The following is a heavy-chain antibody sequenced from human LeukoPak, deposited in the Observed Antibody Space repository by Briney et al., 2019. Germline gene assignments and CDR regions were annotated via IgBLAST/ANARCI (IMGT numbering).Heavy chain of an antibody. V-gene: IGHV3-48*01. J-gene: IGHJ6*03. CDR1: GFTFSRYS. CDR2: ISSSSSTI. Sequence: GGSLRLSCAASGFTFSRYSMNWVRQAPGKGLEWVSYISSSSSTIYYVDSVKGRFTISRDNAKNSLYLQMNSLRAEDTAVYYCARDQAAAGSYYYYYYMDVWGKGTTVTVSS. D-gene: IGHD6-13*01. CDR3: ARDQAAAGSYYYYYYMDV.